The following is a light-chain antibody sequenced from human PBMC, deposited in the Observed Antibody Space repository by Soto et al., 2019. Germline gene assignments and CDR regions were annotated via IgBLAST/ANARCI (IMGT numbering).Light chain of an antibody. CDR3: QQYGSSPLIS. J-gene: IGKJ5*01. Sequence: EIVLTQSPGTLSLSPGESATLSCRSSHTVSITYLTWYQQKPGQAPRLLIFGASKRATGIPDRFSGSGSGRDFTLTISGLEPEDFAVYYCQQYGSSPLISFGQGTRLEIK. CDR2: GAS. V-gene: IGKV3-20*01. CDR1: HTVSITY.